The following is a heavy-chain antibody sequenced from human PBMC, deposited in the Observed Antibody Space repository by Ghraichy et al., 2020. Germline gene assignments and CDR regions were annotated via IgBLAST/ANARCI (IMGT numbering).Heavy chain of an antibody. J-gene: IGHJ4*02. Sequence: GESLNISCKASGYSFTKYWIGWVRQMPGKGLECLGLIWPDDSDTRYSPSFEGQVTISADKSIDTAYLQWNTLKASDTAIYYCVRRSGTAAALDYWGQGTLVNVSS. CDR1: GYSFTKYW. D-gene: IGHD6-13*01. CDR3: VRRSGTAAALDY. V-gene: IGHV5-51*01. CDR2: IWPDDSDT.